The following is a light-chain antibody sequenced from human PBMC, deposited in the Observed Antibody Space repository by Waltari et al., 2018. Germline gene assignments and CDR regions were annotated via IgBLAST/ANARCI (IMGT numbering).Light chain of an antibody. V-gene: IGKV3-11*01. Sequence: EIVLTQSPATLSLSPGERATLSCRASQSVSSYLAWYQQKPGQAPRLLIYDASNRATGIPARFSGSGSGTDFTLIISSLEPEDFAVYYCQQRSNPATFDQGTRLEIK. CDR1: QSVSSY. CDR2: DAS. CDR3: QQRSNPAT. J-gene: IGKJ5*01.